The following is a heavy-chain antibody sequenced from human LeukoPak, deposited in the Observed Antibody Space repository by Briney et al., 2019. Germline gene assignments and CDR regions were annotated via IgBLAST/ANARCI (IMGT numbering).Heavy chain of an antibody. V-gene: IGHV4-4*07. D-gene: IGHD6-19*01. Sequence: SETLSLTCTVSGGSISSYYWSWIRQPAGKGLERIGRIYTSGSTNYNPSLKSRVTMSVDTSKNQFSLKLSSVTAADTAVYYCASHSVASHYFDYWGQGTLVTVSS. J-gene: IGHJ4*02. CDR1: GGSISSYY. CDR3: ASHSVASHYFDY. CDR2: IYTSGST.